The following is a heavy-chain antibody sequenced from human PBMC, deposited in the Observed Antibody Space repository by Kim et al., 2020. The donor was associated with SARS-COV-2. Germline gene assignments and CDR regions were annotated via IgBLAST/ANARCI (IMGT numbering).Heavy chain of an antibody. V-gene: IGHV3-66*02. Sequence: GGSLRLSCAASGFTVSSNYMSWVRQAPGKGLEWVSVIYSGGSTYYADSVKGRFTISRDNSKNTLYLQMNSLRAEDTAVYYCARDAVVATDAFDIWGQGTMVTVSS. CDR1: GFTVSSNY. CDR2: IYSGGST. CDR3: ARDAVVATDAFDI. J-gene: IGHJ3*02. D-gene: IGHD2-15*01.